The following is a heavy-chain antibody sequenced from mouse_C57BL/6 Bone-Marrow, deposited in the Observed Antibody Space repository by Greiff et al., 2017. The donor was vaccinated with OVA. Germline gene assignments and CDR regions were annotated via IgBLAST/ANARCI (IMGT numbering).Heavy chain of an antibody. CDR2: ISNGGGST. Sequence: EVKLVESGGGLVQPGGSLKLSCAASGFTFSDYYMYWVRQTPEKRLEWVAYISNGGGSTYYPDTVKGRFTNSRDNAKNTLYLQMSRLKAEDTAMYYCARQVTTVSWYFDVWGTGTTVTVSS. CDR1: GFTFSDYY. J-gene: IGHJ1*03. D-gene: IGHD1-1*01. CDR3: ARQVTTVSWYFDV. V-gene: IGHV5-12*01.